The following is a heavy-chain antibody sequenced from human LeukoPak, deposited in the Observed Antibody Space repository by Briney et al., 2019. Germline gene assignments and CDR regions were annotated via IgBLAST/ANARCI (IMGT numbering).Heavy chain of an antibody. Sequence: GGSLRLSCAASGFTFRSHAMHWVRQAPGKGLQWVAVISYDGSNKFYADSVKGRFTISRDNSKNTLYLQMNSLRPEDTAVYYCAPRKDWGQGTLVTVSS. J-gene: IGHJ4*02. CDR1: GFTFRSHA. CDR2: ISYDGSNK. CDR3: APRKD. V-gene: IGHV3-30-3*01.